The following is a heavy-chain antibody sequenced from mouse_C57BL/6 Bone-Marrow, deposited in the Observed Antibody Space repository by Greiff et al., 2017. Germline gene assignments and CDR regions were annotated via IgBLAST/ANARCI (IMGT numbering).Heavy chain of an antibody. D-gene: IGHD3-3*01. CDR3: ARDGTWFAY. J-gene: IGHJ3*01. V-gene: IGHV1-54*01. CDR1: GYAFTNYL. Sequence: QVQLQQSGAELVRPGTSVKVSCKASGYAFTNYLIEWVKQRPGQGLEWIGVINPGSGGANYNEKFKGKATLTVEQSSSTAYMQLRSLTSEDSAVYYCARDGTWFAYWGQGTLVTVSA. CDR2: INPGSGGA.